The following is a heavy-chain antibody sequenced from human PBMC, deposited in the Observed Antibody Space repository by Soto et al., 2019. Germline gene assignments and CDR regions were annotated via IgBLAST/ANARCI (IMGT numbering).Heavy chain of an antibody. D-gene: IGHD3-22*01. CDR1: GYTFTSYG. Sequence: QVQLVQSGAEVKKPGASVKVSRKASGYTFTSYGISWVRQAPGQGLEWMGWISAYNGNTNYAQKLQGRVTMTTDTSTSTAYMELRSLRSDDTAVYYCARVRRYYDSSGQSDFDYWGQGTLVTVSS. V-gene: IGHV1-18*01. J-gene: IGHJ4*02. CDR3: ARVRRYYDSSGQSDFDY. CDR2: ISAYNGNT.